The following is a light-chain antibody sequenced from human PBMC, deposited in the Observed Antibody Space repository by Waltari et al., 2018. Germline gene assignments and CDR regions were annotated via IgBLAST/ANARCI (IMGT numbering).Light chain of an antibody. V-gene: IGKV3-15*01. Sequence: VMTQSPATLSVSPGERAPLSCRASLSIADNLAWYQQKRGQAPRLLIYGASTRATGIPARFTGRGSGTDFTLTISSLQSEDSAVYYCQQYNRWPPITFGQGTRLEI. CDR2: GAS. J-gene: IGKJ5*01. CDR3: QQYNRWPPIT. CDR1: LSIADN.